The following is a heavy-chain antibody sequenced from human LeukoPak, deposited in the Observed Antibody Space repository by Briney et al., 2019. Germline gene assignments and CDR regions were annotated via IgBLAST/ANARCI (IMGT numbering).Heavy chain of an antibody. J-gene: IGHJ5*02. CDR1: GGSISSYY. V-gene: IGHV4-59*08. CDR3: ARHSICFDP. CDR2: ISYSGST. Sequence: PSETLSLTCTVSGGSISSYYWSWIRQPPGKGLEWIGCISYSGSTNYNPSLKSRVTISVDTSKNQFSLKLTSVTAADTAVYYCARHSICFDPWGQGTLVTVSS.